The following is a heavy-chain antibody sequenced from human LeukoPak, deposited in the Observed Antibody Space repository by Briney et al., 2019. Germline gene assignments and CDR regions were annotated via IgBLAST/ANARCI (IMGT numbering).Heavy chain of an antibody. CDR3: AHRLGGDYPIRIDNWFDP. V-gene: IGHV2-5*02. CDR1: GVSLSTSGVG. Sequence: KESGPTLVKPTQTLTLTCSLSGVSLSTSGVGVGWIRQPPGKALEWLALIYWDDDKRYSPSLKSRLTITKDTSKNQVVLTMTNMDPVDTATYYCAHRLGGDYPIRIDNWFDPWGQGTLVTVSS. CDR2: IYWDDDK. J-gene: IGHJ5*02. D-gene: IGHD4-17*01.